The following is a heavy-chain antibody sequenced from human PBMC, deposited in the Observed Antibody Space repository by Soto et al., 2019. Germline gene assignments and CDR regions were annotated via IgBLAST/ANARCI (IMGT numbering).Heavy chain of an antibody. CDR1: GGSVSRGRYY. CDR3: ARDRSVTTDYFDY. Sequence: QVQLQESGPGLVKPSETLSLTCTVSGGSVSRGRYYWSWIRQPPGKGLEWIGYIYYSGSTNYNPSLKSRFTISVDTSKNLFSLKLSSVTAADTSVYYCARDRSVTTDYFDYWGQGTLVTVSS. J-gene: IGHJ4*02. V-gene: IGHV4-61*01. D-gene: IGHD4-17*01. CDR2: IYYSGST.